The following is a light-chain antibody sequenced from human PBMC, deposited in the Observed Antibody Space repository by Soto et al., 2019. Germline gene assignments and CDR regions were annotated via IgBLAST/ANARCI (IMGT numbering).Light chain of an antibody. J-gene: IGKJ4*01. CDR2: KAS. V-gene: IGKV1-5*03. Sequence: DIPMTQSPSTLSASVGDRVTITCRASQSISSWLAWYQQKPGKVPKLLIYKASSLESGVPSRFSGSGSGTEFTLTISSLQPDDFATYYCQQYNSYSVTFGGGTKVEIK. CDR1: QSISSW. CDR3: QQYNSYSVT.